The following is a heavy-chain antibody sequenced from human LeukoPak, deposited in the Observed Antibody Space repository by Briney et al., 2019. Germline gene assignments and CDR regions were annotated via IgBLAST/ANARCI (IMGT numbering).Heavy chain of an antibody. Sequence: GESLKLSCKGSGYSFTSYWISWVRQMPGKGLEWMGRIDPSDSYTNYSPSFQCHVTISADQSISTAYLQWRSLKASDTAMYYCARRRYCSSTSCYSLMDYWGQGTLVTVSS. CDR3: ARRRYCSSTSCYSLMDY. CDR1: GYSFTSYW. V-gene: IGHV5-10-1*01. D-gene: IGHD2-2*01. CDR2: IDPSDSYT. J-gene: IGHJ4*02.